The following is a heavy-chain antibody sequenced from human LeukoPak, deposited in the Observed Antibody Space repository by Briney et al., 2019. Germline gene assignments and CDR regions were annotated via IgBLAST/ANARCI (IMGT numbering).Heavy chain of an antibody. D-gene: IGHD4-17*01. CDR3: AKMRDYGDNYYSDY. CDR2: IRYDGSNK. V-gene: IGHV3-30*02. J-gene: IGHJ4*02. Sequence: GGSLRLSCAASGFTFSSYGMHWVRQAPGKGLEWVAFIRYDGSNKYYADSVKGRFTISRDNSKNTLYLQMNSLRAEDTAVYYCAKMRDYGDNYYSDYWGQGTLVTVSS. CDR1: GFTFSSYG.